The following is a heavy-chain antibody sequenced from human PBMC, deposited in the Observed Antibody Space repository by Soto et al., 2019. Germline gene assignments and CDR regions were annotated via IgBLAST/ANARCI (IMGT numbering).Heavy chain of an antibody. J-gene: IGHJ6*02. V-gene: IGHV1-69*01. D-gene: IGHD3-22*01. CDR1: GGTFSSYA. CDR3: ARDMDSSGYYNYYYGMDV. CDR2: IIPIFGTA. Sequence: QVQLVQSGAEVKKPGSSVKVSCKASGGTFSSYAISWVRQAPGQGLEWMGGIIPIFGTANYAQKFQGRVTITADESTSTAYMELSSLRSEETAVYYCARDMDSSGYYNYYYGMDVWGQGTTVTVSS.